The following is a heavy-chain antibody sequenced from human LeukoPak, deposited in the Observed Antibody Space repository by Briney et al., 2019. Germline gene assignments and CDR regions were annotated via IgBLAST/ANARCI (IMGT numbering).Heavy chain of an antibody. D-gene: IGHD6-19*01. CDR2: IYHSGST. CDR3: AMRNSGWYLPVDY. CDR1: GFTFSSYAM. J-gene: IGHJ4*02. V-gene: IGHV4-4*02. Sequence: GSLRLSCAASGFTFSSYAMSWVRQAPGKGLEWIGEIYHSGSTNYNPSLKSRVTISVDKSKNQFSLKLSSVTAADTAVYYCAMRNSGWYLPVDYWGQGTLVTVSS.